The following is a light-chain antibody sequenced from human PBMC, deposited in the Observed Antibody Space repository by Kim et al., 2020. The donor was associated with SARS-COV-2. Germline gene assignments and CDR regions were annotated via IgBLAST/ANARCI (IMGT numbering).Light chain of an antibody. CDR3: QQKENGPPET. Sequence: GKRCTRTSRDGEGVSDNLAWDQQKRGEAPRILYDGGYPRARGIPGRFSGGGGGTEFTTNISSLQAEDLAVYYCQQKENGPPETFGGGTKVEI. V-gene: IGKV3-15*01. CDR1: EGVSDN. CDR2: GGY. J-gene: IGKJ4*01.